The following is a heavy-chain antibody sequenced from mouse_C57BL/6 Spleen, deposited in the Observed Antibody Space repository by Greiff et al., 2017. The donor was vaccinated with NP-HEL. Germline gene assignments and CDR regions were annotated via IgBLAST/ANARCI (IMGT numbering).Heavy chain of an antibody. D-gene: IGHD2-3*01. CDR2: LDPETGGT. J-gene: IGHJ3*01. Sequence: VQLQQSGAELVRPGASVTLSCKASGYTFTDYEMHWVKQTPVHGLEWIGALDPETGGTAYNQKFKGKAILTADKSSSTAYMELRSLTSEDSAVYYCTQIYDGYYVPFAYWGQGTLVTVSA. CDR3: TQIYDGYYVPFAY. CDR1: GYTFTDYE. V-gene: IGHV1-15*01.